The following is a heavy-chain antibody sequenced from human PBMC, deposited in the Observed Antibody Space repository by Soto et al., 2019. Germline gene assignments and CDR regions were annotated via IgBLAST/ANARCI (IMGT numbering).Heavy chain of an antibody. CDR2: ISYDGSNK. CDR1: GITFNTYA. D-gene: IGHD5-18*01. Sequence: PGGSTTLASASSGITFNTYALHWSRQAPGKGLEWVAVISYDGSNKFYVDSVKGRFTISRDNSKNTLYLQMNSPRTEDTAVYYCAHLAGLSNTDDYWGQGTLVTGSS. J-gene: IGHJ4*02. CDR3: AHLAGLSNTDDY. V-gene: IGHV3-30-3*01.